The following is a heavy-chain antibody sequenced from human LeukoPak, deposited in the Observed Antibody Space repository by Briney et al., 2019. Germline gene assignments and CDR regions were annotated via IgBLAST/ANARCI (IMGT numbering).Heavy chain of an antibody. J-gene: IGHJ4*02. CDR2: INAGNGNT. V-gene: IGHV1-3*01. CDR1: GYTFTSYA. Sequence: ASVKVSCKASGYTFTSYAMHWVRQAPGQRLEWMGWINAGNGNTKYSQKFQGRVTITRDTSASTAYMELSSLRSEDTAVYYCARVKRIGVDYGDHHNPFDYWGQGTLVTVSS. D-gene: IGHD4-17*01. CDR3: ARVKRIGVDYGDHHNPFDY.